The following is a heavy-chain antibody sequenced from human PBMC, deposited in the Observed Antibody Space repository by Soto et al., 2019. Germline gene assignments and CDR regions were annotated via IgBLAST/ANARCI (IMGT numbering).Heavy chain of an antibody. Sequence: EVQLVESGGGFVEPGGSLRLSCAASGFTFSFSWMGWVRRVPGKGLEYVGRIGTKAVGGSTDYTAPGKGRSTVSRDDSKNALYLQLQSLKTEDTAVYLCITSGGGHWGQGALVTVSS. CDR3: ITSGGGH. J-gene: IGHJ4*02. CDR2: IGTKAVGGST. D-gene: IGHD1-26*01. V-gene: IGHV3-15*04. CDR1: GFTFSFSW.